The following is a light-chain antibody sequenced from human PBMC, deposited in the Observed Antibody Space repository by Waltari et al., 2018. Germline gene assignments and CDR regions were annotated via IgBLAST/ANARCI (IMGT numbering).Light chain of an antibody. CDR3: CSYAGSNNLV. V-gene: IGLV2-23*02. CDR1: TSDVGSYSL. J-gene: IGLJ3*02. Sequence: QSALTQPASVSGSPGQSITISCTGTTSDVGSYSLFSWYQHHPGKAPKLILFEVSGRPSGVSKRSSGSKSGNTASLTISGLQAEDEADYHCCSYAGSNNLVFGGGTKLTVL. CDR2: EVS.